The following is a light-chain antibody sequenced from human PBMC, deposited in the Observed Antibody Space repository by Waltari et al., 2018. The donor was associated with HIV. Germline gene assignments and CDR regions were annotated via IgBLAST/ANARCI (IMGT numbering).Light chain of an antibody. CDR3: NSRDSSDNHLV. CDR2: DKN. Sequence: SSELTQDPAVSVALGQTVRITCQGDSLRRNYASWYQQKPGQAPVPVIYDKNCRPSGLPDRFSGSSSRNTASLTITGAQAEDEADYYCNSRDSSDNHLVFGGGTKLTVL. J-gene: IGLJ3*02. V-gene: IGLV3-19*01. CDR1: SLRRNY.